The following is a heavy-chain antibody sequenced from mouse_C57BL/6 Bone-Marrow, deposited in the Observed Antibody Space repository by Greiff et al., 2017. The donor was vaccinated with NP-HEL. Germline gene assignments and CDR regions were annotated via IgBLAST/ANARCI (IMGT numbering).Heavy chain of an antibody. CDR1: GYTFTSYW. Sequence: VQLQQPGAELVMPGASVKLSCKASGYTFTSYWMHWVKQRPGQGLEWIGEIDPSDSYTNYNQKFKGKSTLTVDKSSSTAYMQLSSLTSEDSAVYYCARGGAYYSNSPDYWGQGTTLTVSS. V-gene: IGHV1-69*01. J-gene: IGHJ2*01. D-gene: IGHD2-5*01. CDR2: IDPSDSYT. CDR3: ARGGAYYSNSPDY.